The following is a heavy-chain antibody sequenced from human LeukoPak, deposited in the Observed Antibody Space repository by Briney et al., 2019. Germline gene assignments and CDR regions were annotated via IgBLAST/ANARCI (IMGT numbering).Heavy chain of an antibody. CDR1: GGSITSYTYY. CDR2: MSYSGSS. D-gene: IGHD3-10*01. Sequence: PSETLSLTCTVSGGSITSYTYYWGWIRQPPGKGLEWIGSMSYSGSSYYNPSLKSRVTISLDTSKNQFSLKLTSVTAADTAVYYCARPSNYGSGLGILDWGQGTLVTVSS. J-gene: IGHJ4*02. CDR3: ARPSNYGSGLGILD. V-gene: IGHV4-39*01.